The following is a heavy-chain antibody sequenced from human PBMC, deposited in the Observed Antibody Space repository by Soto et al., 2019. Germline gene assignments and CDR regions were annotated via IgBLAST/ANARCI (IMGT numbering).Heavy chain of an antibody. Sequence: ECLCRTCAVYGGSFSGYYWSWIRQPPGKGLEWIGEINHSGSTNYNPSLKSRVTISVDTSKNQFSLKLSSVTAADTAVYYCARPAERSSWYGGGSWFDPWGQGTMVTVPS. CDR3: ARPAERSSWYGGGSWFDP. D-gene: IGHD6-13*01. V-gene: IGHV4-34*01. CDR1: GGSFSGYY. CDR2: INHSGST. J-gene: IGHJ5*02.